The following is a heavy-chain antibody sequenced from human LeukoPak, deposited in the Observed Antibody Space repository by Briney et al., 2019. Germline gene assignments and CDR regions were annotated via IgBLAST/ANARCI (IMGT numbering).Heavy chain of an antibody. V-gene: IGHV1-2*06. CDR1: GYTFTGYY. CDR2: INPNSGGT. D-gene: IGHD1-1*01. J-gene: IGHJ6*03. CDR3: ARGNDGLYYYYYYMDV. Sequence: GASVKVSCKASGYTFTGYYMHWVRQAPGQGLEWMGRINPNSGGTNYAQKFQGRVTMTRDTSISTAYMELSRLRSDDTAVYYCARGNDGLYYYYYYMDVWGKGTTVTVSS.